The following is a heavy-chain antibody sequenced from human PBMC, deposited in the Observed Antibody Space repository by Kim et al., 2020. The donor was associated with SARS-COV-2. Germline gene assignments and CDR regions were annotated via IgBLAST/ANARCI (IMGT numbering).Heavy chain of an antibody. CDR2: INPDSGGT. CDR1: GYIFTDYY. J-gene: IGHJ6*02. D-gene: IGHD5-12*01. CDR3: ARDPGGLSGYAISV. Sequence: ASVKVSCKASGYIFTDYYMVWVRQAPGQGLEWMGRINPDSGGTNYAQKFQGRVTMTRDTSISTAYMELSRLRSDDTAVYYCARDPGGLSGYAISVWGQGTTVTVSS. V-gene: IGHV1-2*06.